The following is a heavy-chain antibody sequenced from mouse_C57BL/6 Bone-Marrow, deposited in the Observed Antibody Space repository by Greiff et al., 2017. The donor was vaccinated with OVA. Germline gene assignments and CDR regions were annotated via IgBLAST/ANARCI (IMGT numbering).Heavy chain of an antibody. CDR3: TTLSHAMDY. CDR2: IDPDNGDT. Sequence: EVQLQQPGAELVRPGASVKLSCTASGFNIKDDYMHWVKQRPEQGLEWIGWIDPDNGDTEYASKFQGKATITADTSSNTAYLQLSSLTSEDTAVYYCTTLSHAMDYWGQGTSVTVSS. V-gene: IGHV14-4*01. CDR1: GFNIKDDY. J-gene: IGHJ4*01. D-gene: IGHD1-1*01.